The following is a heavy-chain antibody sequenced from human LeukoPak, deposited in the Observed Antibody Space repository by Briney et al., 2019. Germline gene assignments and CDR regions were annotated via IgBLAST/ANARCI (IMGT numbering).Heavy chain of an antibody. CDR3: AKLHDYGDYLFDY. CDR1: GFTFSSYA. J-gene: IGHJ4*02. D-gene: IGHD4-17*01. Sequence: PGGSLRLSCAASGFTFSSYAMSWVRQAPGKGLEWVSAISGSGGSTYYADSVKGRFTISRGNSKNTLYLQMNSLRAEDTAVYYCAKLHDYGDYLFDYWGQGTLVTVSS. V-gene: IGHV3-23*01. CDR2: ISGSGGST.